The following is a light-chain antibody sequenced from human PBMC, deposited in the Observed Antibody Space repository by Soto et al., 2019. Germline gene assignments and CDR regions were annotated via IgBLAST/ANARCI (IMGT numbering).Light chain of an antibody. CDR3: QHYGGMWT. V-gene: IGKV1-5*01. Sequence: DIQMTQSPSSLSASVGDRVTITCRASLSISSWLAWYQQKPGKAPKLLIYDALNLESGVPSRFSGSGYGTEFTLTIRGLQPDDFATYCCQHYGGMWTFGQGTKVDIK. J-gene: IGKJ1*01. CDR2: DAL. CDR1: LSISSW.